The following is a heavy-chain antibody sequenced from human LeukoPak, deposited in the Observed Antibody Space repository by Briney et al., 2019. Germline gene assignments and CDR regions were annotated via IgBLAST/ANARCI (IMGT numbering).Heavy chain of an antibody. CDR1: GFTVSSNY. Sequence: GGSLRLSCAASGFTVSSNYMSWVRQAPGKGLEWVSVIYSGGSTYYADSVKGRFTISRDNSKNTLYLQMNSLRAEDTAVYYCASNYDYVWGSYRIEDYWGQGTLVTVSS. J-gene: IGHJ4*02. V-gene: IGHV3-53*01. D-gene: IGHD3-16*02. CDR3: ASNYDYVWGSYRIEDY. CDR2: IYSGGST.